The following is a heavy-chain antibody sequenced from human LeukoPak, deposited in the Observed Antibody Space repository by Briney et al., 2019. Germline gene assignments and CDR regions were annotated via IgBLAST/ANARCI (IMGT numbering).Heavy chain of an antibody. CDR3: ARVVQDYYYYYGMDV. CDR2: IYYSGST. Sequence: PSETLSLTCTVSGGSISSYYWSWIRQPPGKGLEWIGDIYYSGSTNYNPSLRSRVTISVDTSKNQFSLKLSSVTAADTAVYYCARVVQDYYYYYGMDVWGQGTTVTVTS. J-gene: IGHJ6*02. V-gene: IGHV4-59*01. CDR1: GGSISSYY.